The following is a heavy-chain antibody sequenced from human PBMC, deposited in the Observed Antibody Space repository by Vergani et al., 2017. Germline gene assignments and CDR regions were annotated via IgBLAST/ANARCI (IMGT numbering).Heavy chain of an antibody. CDR1: GGSISSGSYY. D-gene: IGHD1-7*01. V-gene: IGHV4-61*02. CDR2: IYTSGST. J-gene: IGHJ4*02. Sequence: QVQLQESGPGLVKPSQTLSLTCTVSGGSISSGSYYWSWIRQPAGKGLEWIGRIYTSGSTNYNPSLKSRVTISVDTSKNQFSLKLSSVTAADTAVYYCARDGRYNWNYYFDYWGQGTRVTVSS. CDR3: ARDGRYNWNYYFDY.